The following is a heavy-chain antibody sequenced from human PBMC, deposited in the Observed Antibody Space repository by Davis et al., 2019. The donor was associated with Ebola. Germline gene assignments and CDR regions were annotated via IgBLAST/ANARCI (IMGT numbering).Heavy chain of an antibody. D-gene: IGHD3-10*01. CDR1: GFTFSSFG. V-gene: IGHV3-23*01. Sequence: PGGSLRLSCAASGFTFSSFGMSWVRQAPGKGLEWISAMSASGGVTHYADSVKGRFTISRDNTKNSLYLQMNSLRAEDSAVYYCAGAGADYWGQGTLVTVSS. J-gene: IGHJ4*02. CDR2: MSASGGVT. CDR3: AGAGADY.